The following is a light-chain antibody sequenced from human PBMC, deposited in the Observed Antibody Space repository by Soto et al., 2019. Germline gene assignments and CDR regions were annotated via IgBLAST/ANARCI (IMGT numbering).Light chain of an antibody. CDR2: DDS. CDR3: AAWDDRLNGPSYV. J-gene: IGLJ1*01. CDR1: NIGSKS. V-gene: IGLV3-21*02. Sequence: SYELTQPPSVSVAPGQTARITCGGNNIGSKSVHWYQQKPGQAPVLVVYDDSDRPSGIPERFSGSRSGTSASLAISGLQSEDEADYYCAAWDDRLNGPSYVFGTGTKVTVL.